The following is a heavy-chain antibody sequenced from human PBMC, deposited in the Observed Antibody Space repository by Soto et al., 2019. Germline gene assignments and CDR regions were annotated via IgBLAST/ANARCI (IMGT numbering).Heavy chain of an antibody. CDR2: ISSDVVNY. Sequence: QVQLVESGGGVVQPGRSLRLSCAASGFTFSSFAMHWVRQAPGKGLEWLAVISSDVVNYYYAESVKGRFTISRDNSKKTLYLQMNSLGNEDTAVYYCARGGAWTPEGLGYWGQGTLVTVSS. CDR1: GFTFSSFA. CDR3: ARGGAWTPEGLGY. D-gene: IGHD2-15*01. V-gene: IGHV3-30-3*01. J-gene: IGHJ4*02.